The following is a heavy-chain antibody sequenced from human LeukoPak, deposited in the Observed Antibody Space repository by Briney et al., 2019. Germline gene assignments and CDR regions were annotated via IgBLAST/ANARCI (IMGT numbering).Heavy chain of an antibody. D-gene: IGHD4-17*01. V-gene: IGHV3-30*18. CDR2: ISYDGSNK. CDR3: ANEPAADYGEAYYYYGMDV. J-gene: IGHJ6*02. Sequence: GGSLRLSCAASGFTFSDYYMSWIRQAPGKGLEWVAVISYDGSNKYYAGSVKGRFTISRDNSKNTLYLQMNSLRAEDTAVYYCANEPAADYGEAYYYYGMDVWGQGTTVTVSS. CDR1: GFTFSDYY.